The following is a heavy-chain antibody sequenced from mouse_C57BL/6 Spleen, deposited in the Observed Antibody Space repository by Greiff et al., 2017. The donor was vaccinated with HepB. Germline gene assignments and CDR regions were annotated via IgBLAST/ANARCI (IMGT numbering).Heavy chain of an antibody. CDR1: GFTFSSYA. J-gene: IGHJ4*01. CDR2: ISDGGSYT. V-gene: IGHV5-4*01. Sequence: EVQRVESGGGLVKPGGSLKLSCAASGFTFSSYAMSWVRQTPEKRLEWVATISDGGSYTYYPDNVKGRFTISRDNAKNNLYLQMSHLKSEDTAMYYCARAQLRLRSYAMDYWGQGTSVTVSS. D-gene: IGHD3-2*02. CDR3: ARAQLRLRSYAMDY.